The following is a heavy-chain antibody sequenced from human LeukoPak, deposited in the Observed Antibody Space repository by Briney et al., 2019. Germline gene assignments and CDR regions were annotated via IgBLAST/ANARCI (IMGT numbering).Heavy chain of an antibody. CDR3: AKDVDNGDYVVY. D-gene: IGHD4-17*01. J-gene: IGHJ4*02. Sequence: PGGSLRLSCAASGFTFSSYAMSWVRQAPGMGLEWVSSIGSSGDITYYADSVKGRSTISRDNSKNTLYLQMNSLRAEDTAVYYCAKDVDNGDYVVYWGQGTLVTVSS. CDR1: GFTFSSYA. CDR2: IGSSGDIT. V-gene: IGHV3-23*01.